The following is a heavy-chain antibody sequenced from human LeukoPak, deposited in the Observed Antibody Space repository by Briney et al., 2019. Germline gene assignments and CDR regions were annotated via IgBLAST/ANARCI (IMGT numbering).Heavy chain of an antibody. CDR2: ISRNGGST. Sequence: GGSLRLSCSASGFTFSSYAMYWVRQAPGKGLEYVSAISRNGGSTYYADSVKGRFTTSRDNSKNTLYLQMSSLRAEDTAVYYCVKDTVAGTPTYYFDYWGQGTLVTVSS. D-gene: IGHD6-19*01. J-gene: IGHJ4*02. V-gene: IGHV3-64D*06. CDR3: VKDTVAGTPTYYFDY. CDR1: GFTFSSYA.